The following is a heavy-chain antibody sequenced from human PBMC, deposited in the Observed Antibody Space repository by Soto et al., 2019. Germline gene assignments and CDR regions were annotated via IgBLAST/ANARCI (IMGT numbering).Heavy chain of an antibody. D-gene: IGHD4-17*01. CDR2: IIPILPIT. CDR3: ARASTSYGQYVSGWYFDR. CDR1: GGTFSSYI. J-gene: IGHJ2*01. V-gene: IGHV1-69*02. Sequence: QVQLVQSGAEVKKPGSSVKVSCKTSGGTFSSYIIGWVRQAPGQGREWVGRIIPILPITTYAQNFQGRVTITADLSTRTAYMELSSLRSDDTAVYYWARASTSYGQYVSGWYFDRWGPGTLVTVSS.